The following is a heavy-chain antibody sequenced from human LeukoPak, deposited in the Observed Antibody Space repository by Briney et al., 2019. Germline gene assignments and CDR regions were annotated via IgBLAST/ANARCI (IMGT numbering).Heavy chain of an antibody. CDR2: ISGSGGST. V-gene: IGHV3-23*01. Sequence: PGGSLRLSCAASGFTLSSYAMSGVRRAPGKGLEWVSAISGSGGSTYYADSVKGRFTISRDNSKNTLYLQMNSLRAEDTAVYYSIRSGWNLDAFDIWGQGTMVTVSS. J-gene: IGHJ3*02. CDR1: GFTLSSYA. D-gene: IGHD6-19*01. CDR3: IRSGWNLDAFDI.